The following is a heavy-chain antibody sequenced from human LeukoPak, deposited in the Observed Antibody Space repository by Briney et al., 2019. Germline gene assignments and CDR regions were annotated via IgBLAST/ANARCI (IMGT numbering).Heavy chain of an antibody. Sequence: SQTLSLTCTVSGGSISSGDYYWSWIRQPPGKGLEWIGYIYYSGSTYYNPSLKSRVTISVDTSKNQFSLKLSSVTAADTAVYYCAREGTMVRGVFGYWGQGTLVTVSS. CDR1: GGSISSGDYY. CDR2: IYYSGST. V-gene: IGHV4-30-4*08. J-gene: IGHJ4*02. CDR3: AREGTMVRGVFGY. D-gene: IGHD3-10*01.